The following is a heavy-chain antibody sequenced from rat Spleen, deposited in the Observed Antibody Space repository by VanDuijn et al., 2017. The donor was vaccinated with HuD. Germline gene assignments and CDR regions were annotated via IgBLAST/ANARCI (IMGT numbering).Heavy chain of an antibody. Sequence: EVQLVESGGGLVQPGRSLKLSCEASGFTFRNYDLAWVRQAPTKSLEWVASISTGGSNSNYRNSVKGRFTISRDNTKSTLYLHMDSLKSEDTASYYCATPELAWGQGASVTVSS. CDR2: ISTGGSNS. V-gene: IGHV5-25*01. CDR1: GFTFRNYD. CDR3: ATPELA. J-gene: IGHJ4*01.